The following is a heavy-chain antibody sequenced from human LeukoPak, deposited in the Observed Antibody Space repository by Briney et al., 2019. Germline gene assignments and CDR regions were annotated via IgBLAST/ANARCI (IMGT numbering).Heavy chain of an antibody. V-gene: IGHV4-59*12. CDR1: GGSISSYY. CDR2: IYYSGST. Sequence: PSETLSLTCTVSGGSISSYYWSWIRQPPGKGLEWIGYIYYSGSTNYNPSLKSRVTISVDTSKNQFSLKLSSVTAADTAVYYCARNRGTELGSYFDYWGQGTLVTVSS. D-gene: IGHD7-27*01. CDR3: ARNRGTELGSYFDY. J-gene: IGHJ4*02.